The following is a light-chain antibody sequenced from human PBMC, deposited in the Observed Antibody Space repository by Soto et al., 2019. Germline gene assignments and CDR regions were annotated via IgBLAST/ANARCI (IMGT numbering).Light chain of an antibody. Sequence: DIQMTQSPSTLSASVGDRVTITCRASQGISNWLAWYQQKPGKPPKLLIYDASGLDSGVPSSFSGSGYGTEFTLTISGLQPEDFATFYCQQYDSFPWTFGQGTNVDIK. J-gene: IGKJ1*01. CDR1: QGISNW. V-gene: IGKV1-5*01. CDR2: DAS. CDR3: QQYDSFPWT.